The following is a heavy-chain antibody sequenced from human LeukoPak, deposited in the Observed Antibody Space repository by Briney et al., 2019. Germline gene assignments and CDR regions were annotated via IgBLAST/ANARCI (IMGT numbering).Heavy chain of an antibody. CDR1: GGSISSGGYY. CDR3: AREGAYYDSSGGAFDI. Sequence: SETLSLTCTVSGGSISSGGYYWSWIRQHPGKGLEWIGYIYYSGSTYYNPSLKSRVTISVDTSKNQFSLKLSSVTAAGTAVYYCAREGAYYDSSGGAFDIWGQGTMVTVSS. J-gene: IGHJ3*02. CDR2: IYYSGST. V-gene: IGHV4-31*03. D-gene: IGHD3-22*01.